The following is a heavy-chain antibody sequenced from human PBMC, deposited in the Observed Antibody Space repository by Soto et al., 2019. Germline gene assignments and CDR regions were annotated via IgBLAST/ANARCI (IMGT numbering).Heavy chain of an antibody. CDR3: AREGRIAGTQIGWLDP. J-gene: IGHJ5*02. D-gene: IGHD6-6*01. CDR2: IWYDGSNK. Sequence: QVQLVESGGGVVQPGRSLRLSCAASGFTFSSYGMHWVRQAPGKGLEWVAVIWYDGSNKYYADSVKGRFTISRDNSKNTLYLQMNSLRAEDTAVYYCAREGRIAGTQIGWLDPWGQGTLVTVSS. V-gene: IGHV3-33*01. CDR1: GFTFSSYG.